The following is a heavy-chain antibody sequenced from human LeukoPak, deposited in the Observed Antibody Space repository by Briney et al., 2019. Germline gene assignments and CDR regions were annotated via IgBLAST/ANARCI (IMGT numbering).Heavy chain of an antibody. J-gene: IGHJ4*02. CDR3: AKDRRSSGWFFDY. CDR2: ISGRGGST. D-gene: IGHD6-19*01. V-gene: IGHV3-23*01. CDR1: GFTFSSYA. Sequence: GGSLRLSCAASGFTFSSYAMSWVRQAPGKGLEWVSAISGRGGSTYYADSVKGRFTISRDNSKNTLYLQMNSLRAEDTAVYYCAKDRRSSGWFFDYWGQGTLVTVSS.